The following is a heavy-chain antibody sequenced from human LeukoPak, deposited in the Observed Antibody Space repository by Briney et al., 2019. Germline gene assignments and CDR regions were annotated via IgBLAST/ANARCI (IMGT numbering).Heavy chain of an antibody. V-gene: IGHV4-34*01. CDR2: INHSGST. CDR1: GGSFSGYY. J-gene: IGHJ4*02. D-gene: IGHD2-15*01. CDR3: ARPYKYCSGGSCYSGSSYYFDY. Sequence: SETLSLTCAVYGGSFSGYYWSWIRQPPGKGLEWIGEINHSGSTNYNPSLKSRVTISVDTSKNQFSLKLSSVTAADTAVYYCARPYKYCSGGSCYSGSSYYFDYWGQGTLVTVSS.